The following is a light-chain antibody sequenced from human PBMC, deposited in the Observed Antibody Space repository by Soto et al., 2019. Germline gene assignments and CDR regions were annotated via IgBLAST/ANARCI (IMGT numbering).Light chain of an antibody. CDR3: QQRAKWPST. CDR1: QSVDRY. CDR2: DAY. V-gene: IGKV3-11*01. Sequence: VLTQPASVSGSPGQSITLSCRASQSVDRYVAWYQQKVGQAPRLLIYDAYTRATGVGARFAGSGSATDFSLTITSLEPEDFAVYYCQQRAKWPSTFGPGTKVDIK. J-gene: IGKJ2*02.